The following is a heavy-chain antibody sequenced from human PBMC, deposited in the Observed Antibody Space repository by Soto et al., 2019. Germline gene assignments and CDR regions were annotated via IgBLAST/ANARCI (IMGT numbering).Heavy chain of an antibody. CDR2: TYYRSKWYN. D-gene: IGHD2-2*01. V-gene: IGHV6-1*01. CDR3: ARGSRSDIDY. Sequence: KQSQTLSLTCAISGDSVSSNSAAWDWIRQSPSGGLEWLGRTYYRSKWYNDYAEAVKRRITINPETSKNQFSLQVNSVTPEDTAVYYCARGSRSDIDYWGQGTLVTVSS. J-gene: IGHJ4*02. CDR1: GDSVSSNSAA.